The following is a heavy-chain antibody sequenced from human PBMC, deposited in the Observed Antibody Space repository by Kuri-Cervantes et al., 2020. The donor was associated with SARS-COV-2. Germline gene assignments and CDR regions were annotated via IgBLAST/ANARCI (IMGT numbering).Heavy chain of an antibody. V-gene: IGHV4-34*01. J-gene: IGHJ5*02. CDR2: INHSGSN. Sequence: GSLRLSCAVYGGSFSGYYWSWIRQPPGKGLEWMGEINHSGSNNYNPSLKSRVTISVDTSKNQFSLKLSSVTAADTAVYYCARGRQFWDIVVVVAARWFDPWGQGTLVTVSS. D-gene: IGHD2-15*01. CDR1: GGSFSGYY. CDR3: ARGRQFWDIVVVVAARWFDP.